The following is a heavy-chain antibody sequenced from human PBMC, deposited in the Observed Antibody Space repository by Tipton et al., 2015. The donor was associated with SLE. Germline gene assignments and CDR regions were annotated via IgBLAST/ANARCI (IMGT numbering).Heavy chain of an antibody. V-gene: IGHV3-23*01. CDR1: GFTFSTYA. Sequence: SLRLSCAASGFTFSTYAMTWVRQAPGKGLEWVSIISGNGGVTYYADSVKGRLTISRDNAKNTLYLQMRSLRVEDTGIYYCARAPTISVAGTTDPFGMDVWGPGTRVTVSS. J-gene: IGHJ6*02. CDR3: ARAPTISVAGTTDPFGMDV. D-gene: IGHD6-19*01. CDR2: ISGNGGVT.